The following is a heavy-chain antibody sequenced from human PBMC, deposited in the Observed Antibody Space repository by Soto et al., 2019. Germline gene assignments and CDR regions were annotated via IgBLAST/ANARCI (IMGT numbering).Heavy chain of an antibody. D-gene: IGHD2-2*01. J-gene: IGHJ4*02. V-gene: IGHV1-24*01. CDR2: FDREDAET. Sequence: ASVKVSCKVFGHTLSELSMHWVRQAPGEGLEWVGGFDREDAETSYAQKFQGRVTMTEDTSTDTAYLELSRLRSDDTAVYYCAIGYGGPAAAKGGFYFDYWGQGTLVTVSS. CDR1: GHTLSELS. CDR3: AIGYGGPAAAKGGFYFDY.